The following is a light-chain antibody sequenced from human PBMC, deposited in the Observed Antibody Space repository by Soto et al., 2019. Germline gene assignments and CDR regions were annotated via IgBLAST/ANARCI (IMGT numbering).Light chain of an antibody. V-gene: IGKV1-5*03. Sequence: DIQMTQSPSTLSASVGDRVTITCRASQSISSWLAWYQQKPGKAPKLLIYKASSLESGVPSRFSGRGSGTEFTLTISSLQPEDFATYYCLQHNVFPRTFGQGTKVDIK. CDR1: QSISSW. J-gene: IGKJ1*01. CDR2: KAS. CDR3: LQHNVFPRT.